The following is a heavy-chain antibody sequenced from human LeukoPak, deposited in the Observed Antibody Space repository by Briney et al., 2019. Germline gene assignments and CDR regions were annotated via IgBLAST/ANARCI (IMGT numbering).Heavy chain of an antibody. CDR3: AREGRVAGWFDP. CDR1: GGSISSSSYY. J-gene: IGHJ5*02. V-gene: IGHV4-39*07. CDR2: IYYSGST. Sequence: KPSETLSLTCTVSGGSISSSSYYWGWIRQPPGKGLEWIGSIYYSGSTYYNPSLKSRVTISVDTSKNQFSLKLSSVTAADTAVYYCAREGRVAGWFDPWGQGTLVTVPS.